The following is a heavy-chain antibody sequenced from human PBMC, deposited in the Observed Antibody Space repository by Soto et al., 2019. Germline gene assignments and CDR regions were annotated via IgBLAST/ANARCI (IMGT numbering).Heavy chain of an antibody. Sequence: SETLSLTCTVSGGSISSYYWSWIRQPPGKGLEWIGYIYYSGSTNYNPSLKSRVTISVDTSKNQFSLKLSSVTAADTAVYYCASLDDFWRAFDIWGQGTMVPVSS. D-gene: IGHD3-3*01. J-gene: IGHJ3*02. CDR1: GGSISSYY. CDR2: IYYSGST. V-gene: IGHV4-59*01. CDR3: ASLDDFWRAFDI.